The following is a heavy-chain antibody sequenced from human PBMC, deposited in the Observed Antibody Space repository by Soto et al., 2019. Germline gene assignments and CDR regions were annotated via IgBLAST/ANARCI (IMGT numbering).Heavy chain of an antibody. CDR2: IHHSGNT. CDR1: GGSISTHNW. Sequence: QVQLQESGPGLVQPSGTLSLSCAVSGGSISTHNWWHWIRQTPGQGLEWIGEIHHSGNTNYSPSLESRITMALDQSTIQFSLSLTSVTAADTAVYYCSRERGAGTYQGFDYWGQGTLVTVAS. J-gene: IGHJ4*02. V-gene: IGHV4-4*02. D-gene: IGHD1-26*01. CDR3: SRERGAGTYQGFDY.